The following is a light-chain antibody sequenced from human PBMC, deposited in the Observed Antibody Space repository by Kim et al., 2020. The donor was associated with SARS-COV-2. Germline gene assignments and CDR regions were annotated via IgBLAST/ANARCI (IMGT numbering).Light chain of an antibody. CDR1: SSDVGGYNY. Sequence: QSFTTACTGTSSDVGGYNYVSGYQQHPGKDPKLMIYDVSNRPSGVSNRFSGSKSGNTASLTISGLQAEDEADYYCSSYTSSSTLVFGGGTQLTVL. CDR2: DVS. J-gene: IGLJ2*01. CDR3: SSYTSSSTLV. V-gene: IGLV2-14*03.